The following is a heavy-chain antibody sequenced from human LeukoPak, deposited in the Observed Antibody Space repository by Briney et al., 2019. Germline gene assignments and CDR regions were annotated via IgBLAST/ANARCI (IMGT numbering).Heavy chain of an antibody. Sequence: ASVKVSCKASGYIFTGYYIHWVRQAPGQGLEWMGRVNPDSGDTIYAQKFQGRVTMTRDTSISTAYMELSRLRSDDTAVHYCLRAYYYDNSGYRYYFDFWGQGTLVTVSS. CDR2: VNPDSGDT. CDR3: LRAYYYDNSGYRYYFDF. CDR1: GYIFTGYY. D-gene: IGHD3-22*01. V-gene: IGHV1-2*06. J-gene: IGHJ4*02.